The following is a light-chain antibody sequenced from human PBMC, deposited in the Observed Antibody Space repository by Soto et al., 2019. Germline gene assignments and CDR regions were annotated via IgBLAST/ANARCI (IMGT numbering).Light chain of an antibody. CDR3: QQYGTSPRT. Sequence: EIVLTHSPCTLSLSPGETATLSCRASQTINNNVAWYHQRPAQAPRPFIYGASSRATGIPDRFSGSGYGTDFNLTISRLETEDFAVYICQQYGTSPRTFGQGTRLEIK. CDR2: GAS. V-gene: IGKV3-20*01. J-gene: IGKJ5*01. CDR1: QTINNN.